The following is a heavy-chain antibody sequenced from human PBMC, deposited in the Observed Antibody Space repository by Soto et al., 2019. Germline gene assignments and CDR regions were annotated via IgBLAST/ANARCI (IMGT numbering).Heavy chain of an antibody. Sequence: ASVKVSCKASGGTFSSYTISWVRQAPGQGLEWMGRIIPILGIANYAQKFQGRVTITADKSTSTAYMELSSLRSEDTAVYYCAGGYSYGGGYYYYYYYMDVWGKGTTVTVSS. CDR1: GGTFSSYT. CDR2: IIPILGIA. CDR3: AGGYSYGGGYYYYYYYMDV. J-gene: IGHJ6*03. D-gene: IGHD5-18*01. V-gene: IGHV1-69*02.